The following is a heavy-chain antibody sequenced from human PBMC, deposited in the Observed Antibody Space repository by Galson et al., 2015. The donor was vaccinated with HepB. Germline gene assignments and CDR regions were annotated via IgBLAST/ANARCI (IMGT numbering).Heavy chain of an antibody. D-gene: IGHD3-10*01. J-gene: IGHJ3*02. CDR2: INAGNGNT. Sequence: SVKVSCKASGYTFTSYAMHWVRQAPGQRLEWMGWINAGNGNTKYSQKFQGRVTITRDTSASTAYMELSSLRSEDTAVYYCATPAEGFPAAFDIWGQGTMVTVSS. V-gene: IGHV1-3*01. CDR3: ATPAEGFPAAFDI. CDR1: GYTFTSYA.